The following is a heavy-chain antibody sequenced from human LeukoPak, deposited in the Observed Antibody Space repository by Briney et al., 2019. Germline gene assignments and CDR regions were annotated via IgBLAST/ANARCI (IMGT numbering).Heavy chain of an antibody. Sequence: ASVKVSCKASGYTFTSYDINWVRQATGQGLEWMGWMNPNSGNTGYAQKFQGRVTMTRNTSISTAYMELSSLRSEDTAVYYCARGGRKYCSSTSCYIYWGQGTLVTVSS. D-gene: IGHD2-2*02. CDR1: GYTFTSYD. V-gene: IGHV1-8*01. J-gene: IGHJ4*02. CDR3: ARGGRKYCSSTSCYIY. CDR2: MNPNSGNT.